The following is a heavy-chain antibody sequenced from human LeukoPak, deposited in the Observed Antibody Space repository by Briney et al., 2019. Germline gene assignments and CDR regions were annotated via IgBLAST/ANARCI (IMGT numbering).Heavy chain of an antibody. J-gene: IGHJ4*02. Sequence: AGGSLRLSCAASGFTFSSYGMHWVRQAPGKGLEWVAVIWYDGSNKYFADSVKGRFTISRDYSKNTLYLEMNSLRTEDTAVYYCARITCSSSSCYSQRFDYWGQGTLVTVSS. V-gene: IGHV3-30*19. CDR3: ARITCSSSSCYSQRFDY. CDR1: GFTFSSYG. D-gene: IGHD2-2*01. CDR2: IWYDGSNK.